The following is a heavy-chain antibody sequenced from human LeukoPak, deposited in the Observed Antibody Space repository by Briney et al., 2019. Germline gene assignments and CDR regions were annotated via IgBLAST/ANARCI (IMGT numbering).Heavy chain of an antibody. CDR1: GGSISSYY. V-gene: IGHV4-4*07. D-gene: IGHD3-22*01. Sequence: SETLSLTCTVSGGSISSYYWSWIRRPAGKGLEWIGRIYTSGSTNYNPSLKSRVTMSVDTSKNQFSLKLSSVTAADTAVYYCARMGYYYDSSGYWEYFQHWGQGTLVTVSS. CDR2: IYTSGST. J-gene: IGHJ1*01. CDR3: ARMGYYYDSSGYWEYFQH.